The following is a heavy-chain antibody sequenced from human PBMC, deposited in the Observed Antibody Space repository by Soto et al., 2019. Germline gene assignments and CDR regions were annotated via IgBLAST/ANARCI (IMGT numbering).Heavy chain of an antibody. CDR1: GDSVSSNSGA. J-gene: IGHJ6*02. D-gene: IGHD5-18*01. V-gene: IGHV6-1*01. CDR3: EGVTWLRGMDV. CDR2: TYYRSKWSN. Sequence: SQTLSLTCAISGDSVSSNSGAWNWIRQSPSRGLEWLGRTYYRSKWSNDYALSVRSRITINPDTYKNHFSLHLYSVTPEDTAVYYCEGVTWLRGMDVWGQGTPVTVSS.